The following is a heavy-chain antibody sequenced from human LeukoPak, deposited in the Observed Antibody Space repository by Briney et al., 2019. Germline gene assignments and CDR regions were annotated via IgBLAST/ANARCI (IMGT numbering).Heavy chain of an antibody. CDR2: VDPEDGET. CDR1: GYTFTDYY. D-gene: IGHD2-2*01. Sequence: ASVKVSCKVSGYTFTDYYMHWVQQAPGKGLEWMGLVDPEDGETIYAEKFQGRVTITADTSTDTAYMELSSLRSDDTAVYYCARDLQVVPYEHVYFDYWGQGTLVTVSS. J-gene: IGHJ4*02. V-gene: IGHV1-69-2*01. CDR3: ARDLQVVPYEHVYFDY.